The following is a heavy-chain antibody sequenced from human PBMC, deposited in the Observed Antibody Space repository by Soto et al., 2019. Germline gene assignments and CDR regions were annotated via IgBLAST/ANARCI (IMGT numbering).Heavy chain of an antibody. V-gene: IGHV4-39*01. CDR3: ARQRGYCSGGSCPCDY. CDR2: IYYSVST. J-gene: IGHJ4*02. CDR1: GGSISSNSYY. D-gene: IGHD2-15*01. Sequence: QLQLQESGPGLVKPSETLSLTCTVSGGSISSNSYYWGWIRQPPGKGLEWIGSIYYSVSTYYNPALKSRVTISLDTCKNQFSLKVSSVTDADTAGYYCARQRGYCSGGSCPCDYWGQGTGVTVSS.